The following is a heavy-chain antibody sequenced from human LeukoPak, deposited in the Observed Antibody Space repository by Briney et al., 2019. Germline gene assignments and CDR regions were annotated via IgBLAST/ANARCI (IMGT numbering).Heavy chain of an antibody. J-gene: IGHJ4*02. CDR1: GFTLSSYS. V-gene: IGHV3-48*02. CDR3: ARGYCGSTSCAFDY. Sequence: GGSLRLSCAASGFTLSSYSINWVRQAPGKGLEWVSYISSSSTTINYADSVKGRFTISRDNARNSLYLQMNSLRDEDTAVYYCARGYCGSTSCAFDYWGQGTLVTVSS. CDR2: ISSSSTTI. D-gene: IGHD2-2*01.